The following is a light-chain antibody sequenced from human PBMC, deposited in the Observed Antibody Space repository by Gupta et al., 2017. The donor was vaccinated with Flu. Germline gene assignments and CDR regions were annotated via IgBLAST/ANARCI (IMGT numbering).Light chain of an antibody. CDR1: HRVTDN. J-gene: IGKJ3*01. V-gene: IGKV3-15*01. CDR3: QQYTKWPLS. CDR2: DAS. Sequence: EIILTQSPATLSVSSGATVTLYCRTSHRVTDNLDWYQQKPGQAPRLLIYDASTRATGVPARFSASVSGATFTLTISGLQPEYIGIYHRQQYTKWPLSFGPGTKVDL.